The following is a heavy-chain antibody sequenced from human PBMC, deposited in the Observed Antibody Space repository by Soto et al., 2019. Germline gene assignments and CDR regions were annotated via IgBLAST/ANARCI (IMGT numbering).Heavy chain of an antibody. D-gene: IGHD3-10*01. CDR1: EFTFAIYG. Sequence: EVQLVESGGGLVQPGGSLRLSCTASEFTFAIYGMNWVRQAPGKGLEWVAHISSGGSPIYYTDSVKGRFTVSRDNAKNSLFLQLNSLRDEDTAVYYCVSGIYDYWGQGTLVTVSS. CDR3: VSGIYDY. J-gene: IGHJ4*02. V-gene: IGHV3-48*02. CDR2: ISSGGSPI.